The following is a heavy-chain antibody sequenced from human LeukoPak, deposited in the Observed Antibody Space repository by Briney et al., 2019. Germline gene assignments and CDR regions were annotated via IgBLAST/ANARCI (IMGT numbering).Heavy chain of an antibody. CDR2: ISWNSGSI. CDR1: GFTFDDYA. V-gene: IGHV3-9*01. D-gene: IGHD5-18*01. Sequence: PGRSLRLSCAASGFTFDDYAMHWVRQAPGKGLEWVSGISWNSGSIGYADSVKGRFTISRDNAKNSLYLQMNSLRTEDTALYYCAKVRGYSYGPFDYWGQGTLVTVSS. J-gene: IGHJ4*02. CDR3: AKVRGYSYGPFDY.